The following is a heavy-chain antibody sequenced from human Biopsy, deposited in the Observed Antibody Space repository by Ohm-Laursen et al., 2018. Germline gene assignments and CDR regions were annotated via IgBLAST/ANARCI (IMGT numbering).Heavy chain of an antibody. J-gene: IGHJ4*02. V-gene: IGHV4-34*08. Sequence: LRLSCAASGFTFRNYALHWIRQPPGKGLEWIGQINQSGRTNYNPSLKSRVNISADKSNNQFSLKLTSVTSADTAVYFCGNEVHGRDYWGLGALVTVSS. CDR2: INQSGRT. D-gene: IGHD2-15*01. CDR1: GFTFRNYA. CDR3: GNEVHGRDY.